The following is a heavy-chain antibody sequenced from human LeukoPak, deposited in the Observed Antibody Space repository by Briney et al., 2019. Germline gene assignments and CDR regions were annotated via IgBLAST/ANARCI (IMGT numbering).Heavy chain of an antibody. Sequence: GGSLRLSCAASGFTVSSNYMSWVRQAPGKGLERVANIKEVGTEKNLMDSVRGRFTISRDNTKNLLFLEMNNLRGDDTAIYYCVRESRPGGAMGLYHNLDYWGQGTLVAVSS. J-gene: IGHJ4*02. D-gene: IGHD1-1*01. CDR1: GFTVSSNY. CDR3: VRESRPGGAMGLYHNLDY. CDR2: IKEVGTEK. V-gene: IGHV3-7*01.